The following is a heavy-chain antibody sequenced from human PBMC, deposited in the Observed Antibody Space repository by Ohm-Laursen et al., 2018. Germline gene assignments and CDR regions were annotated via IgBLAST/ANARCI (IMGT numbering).Heavy chain of an antibody. Sequence: SDTLSLTCPVSGYSISSGYFWGWIRQPPGEGLEWIGTIYHSGSTYYNPSLESRFTISVDTTKNQFSLKLSSVTAADTALYYCARGLWWFDPWGQGTLVTVSS. J-gene: IGHJ5*02. CDR1: GYSISSGYF. CDR2: IYHSGST. CDR3: ARGLWWFDP. V-gene: IGHV4-38-2*02.